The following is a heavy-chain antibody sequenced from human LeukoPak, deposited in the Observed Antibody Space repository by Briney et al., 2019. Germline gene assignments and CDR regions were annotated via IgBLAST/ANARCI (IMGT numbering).Heavy chain of an antibody. J-gene: IGHJ4*02. V-gene: IGHV4-34*01. CDR3: ARGLRFGELFFFDY. D-gene: IGHD3-10*01. Sequence: PSETLSLTCAVYGGSFSGYYWSWIRQPPGKGLEWIGEINHSGSTNYNPSLKSRVTISVDTSKNQFSLELSSVTAADTAVYYCARGLRFGELFFFDYWGQGTLVTVSS. CDR2: INHSGST. CDR1: GGSFSGYY.